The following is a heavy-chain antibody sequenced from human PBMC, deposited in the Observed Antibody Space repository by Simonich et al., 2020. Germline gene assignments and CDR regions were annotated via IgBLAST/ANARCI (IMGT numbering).Heavy chain of an antibody. Sequence: QLQLQESGPGLLKPSETLSLTCTVSGGSISSSSYYWGWVRQPPGKGLEWIGSIYYSGSTDYNPSLKSRVTISVDTSKTQFSLKLSSVTAADTAVYYCARHAGFAFDIWGQGTMVTVSS. CDR1: GGSISSSSYY. D-gene: IGHD6-13*01. CDR2: IYYSGST. CDR3: ARHAGFAFDI. V-gene: IGHV4-39*01. J-gene: IGHJ3*02.